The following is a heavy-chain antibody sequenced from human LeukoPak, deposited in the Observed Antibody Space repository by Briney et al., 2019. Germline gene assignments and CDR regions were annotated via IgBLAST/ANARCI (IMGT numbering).Heavy chain of an antibody. J-gene: IGHJ4*02. CDR1: GYSFTSYW. CDR2: IYPGDSDT. D-gene: IGHD6-25*01. CDR3: ARHVGSATHFDY. V-gene: IGHV5-51*01. Sequence: GESLKISCQGSGYSFTSYWIAWVRQMPGKGLEWMGIIYPGDSDTKYSPSLQGQVNIAADKSTSTAYLQWSSLKASDTAMYYCARHVGSATHFDYWGQGTLVTVSS.